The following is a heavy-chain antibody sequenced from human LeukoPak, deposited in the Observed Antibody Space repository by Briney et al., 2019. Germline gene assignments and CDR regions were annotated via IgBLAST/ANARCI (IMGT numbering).Heavy chain of an antibody. CDR2: INWNGGST. CDR1: GFTFDDYG. D-gene: IGHD2-15*01. Sequence: GGSLRLSCAASGFTFDDYGMSWVRQAPEKGLEWVSGINWNGGSTGYADSVKGRFTISRDNAKNSLYLQMNSLRAEDTALYYCARKVHCSGGSCYFPPPYDYWGQGTLVTVSS. V-gene: IGHV3-20*04. J-gene: IGHJ4*02. CDR3: ARKVHCSGGSCYFPPPYDY.